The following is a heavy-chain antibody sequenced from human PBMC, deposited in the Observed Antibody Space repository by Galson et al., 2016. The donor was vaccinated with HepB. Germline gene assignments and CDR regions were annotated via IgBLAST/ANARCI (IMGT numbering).Heavy chain of an antibody. CDR2: IKSYTDGGTT. CDR1: GFTFSRAW. V-gene: IGHV3-15*01. CDR3: TTSSTRGYTYGPSAY. Sequence: SLRLSCAASGFTFSRAWMNWVRQAPGKGLEWVGRIKSYTDGGTTEYAAPMKGRFTFSRDESNNSLYLHMNSLQTDDTAVYYCTTSSTRGYTYGPSAYWGLGTLVAVSS. D-gene: IGHD5-18*01. J-gene: IGHJ4*02.